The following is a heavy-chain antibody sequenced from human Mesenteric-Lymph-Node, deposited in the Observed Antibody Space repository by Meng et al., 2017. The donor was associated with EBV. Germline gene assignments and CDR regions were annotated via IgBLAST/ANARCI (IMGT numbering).Heavy chain of an antibody. V-gene: IGHV1-2*06. CDR1: GYTFTNYY. CDR2: IDPNSGGT. D-gene: IGHD6-13*01. Sequence: QWQLVQSGAEVKKPGASGKASCKASGYTFTNYYIHWVRQAPGQGLEWMGRIDPNSGGTSYAQNFQGRVTMTRDTSINTAYLELSSLTSDDTATYYCARDLGIQDYCGQGTLVTVSS. J-gene: IGHJ4*02. CDR3: ARDLGIQDY.